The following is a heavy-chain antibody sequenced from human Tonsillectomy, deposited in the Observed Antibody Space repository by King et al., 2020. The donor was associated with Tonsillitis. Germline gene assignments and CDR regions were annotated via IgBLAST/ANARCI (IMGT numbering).Heavy chain of an antibody. D-gene: IGHD6-19*01. Sequence: VQLVESGGDLVQPGGSLRLSCAASGFTFSSFAMSWVRQAPGKGLEWVSTISGTGCDPYYAASVKGRFPISRDNSKKTLSLQMNSLRAEDTAVYYCAKDLPDGSGWYRDFFDYWGQGTLVTVSS. CDR2: ISGTGCDP. V-gene: IGHV3-23*04. CDR3: AKDLPDGSGWYRDFFDY. J-gene: IGHJ4*02. CDR1: GFTFSSFA.